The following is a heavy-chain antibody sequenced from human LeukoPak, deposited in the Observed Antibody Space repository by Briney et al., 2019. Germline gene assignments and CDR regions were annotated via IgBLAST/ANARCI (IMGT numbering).Heavy chain of an antibody. J-gene: IGHJ6*02. Sequence: SETLSLTCTVSGGSISSGGYYWSWIRQPPGKGLEWIGYIYHSGSTYYNPSLKSRVTISVDRSKNQFSLKLSSVTAADTAVYYCARAHSEGDSGYDPSSYGMDVWGQGTTVTVSS. CDR2: IYHSGST. V-gene: IGHV4-30-2*01. D-gene: IGHD5-12*01. CDR1: GGSISSGGYY. CDR3: ARAHSEGDSGYDPSSYGMDV.